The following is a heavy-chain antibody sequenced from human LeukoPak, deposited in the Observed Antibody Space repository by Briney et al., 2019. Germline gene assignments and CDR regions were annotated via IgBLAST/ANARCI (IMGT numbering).Heavy chain of an antibody. CDR3: ARARYGSGSYAFDY. D-gene: IGHD3-10*01. CDR2: IYHSGST. V-gene: IGHV4-59*13. Sequence: SETLSLTCTVSGGSISTYLWNWIRQPPGKGLEWIGYIYHSGSTNYNPSLKSRVTISVDTSKNQFSLKLTSVTAADTAVYYCARARYGSGSYAFDYWGQGTLLTVSS. CDR1: GGSISTYL. J-gene: IGHJ4*02.